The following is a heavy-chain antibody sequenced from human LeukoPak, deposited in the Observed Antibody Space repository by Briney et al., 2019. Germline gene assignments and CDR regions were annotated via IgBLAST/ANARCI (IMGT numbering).Heavy chain of an antibody. CDR1: GFTFDNYA. V-gene: IGHV3-9*01. CDR3: GRSMDV. J-gene: IGHJ6*02. CDR2: ISWSSGSI. Sequence: GGSLRLSCAASGFTFDNYAMHWVRQAPGKGLEWVSGISWSSGSIGYADSVKGRFTISRDNAKNSLYLQMNSLRAEDTAVYYCGRSMDVWGQGTTVTVSS.